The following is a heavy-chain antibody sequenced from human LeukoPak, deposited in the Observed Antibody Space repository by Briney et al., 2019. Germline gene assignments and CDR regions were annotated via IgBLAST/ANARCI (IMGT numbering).Heavy chain of an antibody. Sequence: VGSLRLSCAASGFNFGRYSMTWVRQAPGRGLEWVWVMSTDSATTFYADSVKGRFTISRDNAKNTVFLQMSSLRAEDTALYFCARKSASGNYTLDYWGQGTLVTVSS. CDR1: GFNFGRYS. D-gene: IGHD3-10*01. V-gene: IGHV3-23*01. J-gene: IGHJ4*02. CDR3: ARKSASGNYTLDY. CDR2: MSTDSATT.